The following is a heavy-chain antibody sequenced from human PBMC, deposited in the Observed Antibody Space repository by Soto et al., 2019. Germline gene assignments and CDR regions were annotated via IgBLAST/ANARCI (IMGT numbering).Heavy chain of an antibody. CDR1: GFTFSSYG. CDR3: ARTAGAEDYYGMDV. CDR2: IWYDGSNK. Sequence: GGSLRLSCAASGFTFSSYGMHWVRQAPGKGLEWVAVIWYDGSNKYYADSVKGRFTISRDNSKNTLYLQMNSLRAEDTAVYYCARTAGAEDYYGMDVWGQGTTVTVSS. D-gene: IGHD6-13*01. V-gene: IGHV3-33*01. J-gene: IGHJ6*02.